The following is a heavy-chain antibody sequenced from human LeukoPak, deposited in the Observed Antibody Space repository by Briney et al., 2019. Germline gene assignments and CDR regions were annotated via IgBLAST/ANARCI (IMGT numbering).Heavy chain of an antibody. D-gene: IGHD1-1*01. CDR3: ARDQRAGTNWFDP. CDR1: GFTFSSYW. Sequence: GGSLRLSCAASGFTFSSYWMSWVRQAPGKGLEWVANIKQDGSEKYYVDSVKGRFTISRDNAKNSLYLQMNSLRAEDTAVYYCARDQRAGTNWFDPWGQGTLVTVSS. CDR2: IKQDGSEK. J-gene: IGHJ5*02. V-gene: IGHV3-7*01.